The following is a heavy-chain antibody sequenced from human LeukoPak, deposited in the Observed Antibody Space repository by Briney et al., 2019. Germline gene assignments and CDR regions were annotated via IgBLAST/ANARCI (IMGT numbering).Heavy chain of an antibody. CDR3: ARDNGYGSGSYYLIDY. Sequence: ASVKVSCKASGYTFTGYYMHWVRQAPGQGLEWTGWINPNSGGTNYAQKFQGRVTMTRDTSISTAYMELSRLRSDDTAVYYCARDNGYGSGSYYLIDYWGQGTLVTVSS. D-gene: IGHD3-10*01. CDR1: GYTFTGYY. J-gene: IGHJ4*02. CDR2: INPNSGGT. V-gene: IGHV1-2*02.